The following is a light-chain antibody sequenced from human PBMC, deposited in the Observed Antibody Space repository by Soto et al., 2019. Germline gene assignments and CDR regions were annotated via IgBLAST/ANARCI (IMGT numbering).Light chain of an antibody. Sequence: EIVMTQSPATLSVSPGERATLSCRASQNVSSNLAWYQQKPGQAPRLLIYGASTRATGIPARFSGSGSGTEFTLTISSLQSEDFAVYYCQQYNNWLPLTFGGGTKVDIK. V-gene: IGKV3-15*01. CDR2: GAS. CDR1: QNVSSN. CDR3: QQYNNWLPLT. J-gene: IGKJ4*01.